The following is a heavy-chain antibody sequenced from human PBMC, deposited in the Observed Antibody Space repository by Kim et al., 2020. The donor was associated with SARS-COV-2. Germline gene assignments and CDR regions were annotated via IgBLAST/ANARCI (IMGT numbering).Heavy chain of an antibody. Sequence: PALKIRVTISVDTSKNQFSLKLSSVTAADTAVYYCARELSAEHGGNWFDPWGQGTLVTVSS. D-gene: IGHD3-16*01. J-gene: IGHJ5*02. V-gene: IGHV4-31*02. CDR3: ARELSAEHGGNWFDP.